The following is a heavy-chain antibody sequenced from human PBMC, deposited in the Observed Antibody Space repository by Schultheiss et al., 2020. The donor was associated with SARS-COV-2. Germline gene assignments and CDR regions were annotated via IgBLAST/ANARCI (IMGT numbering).Heavy chain of an antibody. CDR2: IYWDDDK. Sequence: SGPTLVKPTQTLTLTCSFSGFSLSTSGVGVGWIRQPPGKALEWLALIYWDDDKRYSPSLKSRLTITKDTSKNQVVLTMTNMDPVDTATYYCAHRPLIAFAFDIWGQGTMVTVSS. V-gene: IGHV2-5*02. D-gene: IGHD2-21*01. J-gene: IGHJ3*02. CDR1: GFSLSTSGVG. CDR3: AHRPLIAFAFDI.